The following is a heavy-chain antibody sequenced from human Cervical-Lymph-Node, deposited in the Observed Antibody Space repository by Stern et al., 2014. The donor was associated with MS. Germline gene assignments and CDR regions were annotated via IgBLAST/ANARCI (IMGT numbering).Heavy chain of an antibody. CDR2: MNLSGGST. CDR1: GYPFTRYY. Sequence: VQLVESGAEVKTPGASVKVSCKASGYPFTRYYMHWVRQAPGKGLEWMGIMNLSGGSTSYAQKFQGRVTMTRDTSTSTVYMELSSLRSEDTAVYYCAREVAGHRLGMMDVWGQGTSVTVSS. J-gene: IGHJ6*02. V-gene: IGHV1-46*01. CDR3: AREVAGHRLGMMDV. D-gene: IGHD6-19*01.